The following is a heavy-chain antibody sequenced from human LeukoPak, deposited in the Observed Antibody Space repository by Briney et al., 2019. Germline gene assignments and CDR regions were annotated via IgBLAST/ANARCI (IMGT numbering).Heavy chain of an antibody. V-gene: IGHV4-34*01. CDR3: ARGRRYYYYYMDV. Sequence: SETLSLTCAVYGGSFSGYYWSWIRQPPGKGLEWVGEINHSGSTNYNPSLKSRVTISVDTSKNQFSLKLSSVTAADTAVYYCARGRRYYYYYMDVWGKGTTVTVSS. CDR1: GGSFSGYY. CDR2: INHSGST. J-gene: IGHJ6*03.